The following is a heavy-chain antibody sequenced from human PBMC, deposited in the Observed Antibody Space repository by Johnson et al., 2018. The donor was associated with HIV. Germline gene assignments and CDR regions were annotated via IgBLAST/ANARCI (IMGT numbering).Heavy chain of an antibody. D-gene: IGHD1-26*01. J-gene: IGHJ3*02. CDR3: ARTVGAKEQGAFDI. CDR2: IYSGGSS. CDR1: GFTVSSNY. Sequence: VQLVESGGGLIQPGGSLRLSCVASGFTVSSNYMSWVRQAPGKGLEWVSVIYSGGSSHSADSVKGPFTISRDNSKNTLYLQMNSLRAEDTAVYYCARTVGAKEQGAFDIWGQGTMVTVSS. V-gene: IGHV3-66*03.